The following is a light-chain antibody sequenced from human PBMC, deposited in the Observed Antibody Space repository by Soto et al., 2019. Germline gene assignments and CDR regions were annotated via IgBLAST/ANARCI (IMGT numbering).Light chain of an antibody. V-gene: IGKV1-39*01. CDR2: AAS. CDR1: LRIGTY. J-gene: IGKJ1*01. CDR3: QQSCSTPLT. Sequence: DIQMTQSPSSLSASVGDRVTISCRASLRIGTYLNWFQQKPGKAPNLLIYAASSLHSGVPSRFSGSGSGTDFTLTISSLQPEDFATYYCQQSCSTPLTFGQGTKVDIK.